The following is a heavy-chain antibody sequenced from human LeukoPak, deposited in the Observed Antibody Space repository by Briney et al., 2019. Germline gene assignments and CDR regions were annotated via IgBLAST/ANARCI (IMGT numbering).Heavy chain of an antibody. CDR2: INHSGST. J-gene: IGHJ5*02. CDR3: ARDQQYSSGWYNWFDP. V-gene: IGHV4-34*01. D-gene: IGHD6-19*01. Sequence: SETLSLTCAVYGGSFSGYYWSWIRQPPGKGLEWIGEINHSGSTNYNPSLKSRVTISVDTSKNQFSLKLSSVTAADTAVYYCARDQQYSSGWYNWFDPWGQGTLVTVSS. CDR1: GGSFSGYY.